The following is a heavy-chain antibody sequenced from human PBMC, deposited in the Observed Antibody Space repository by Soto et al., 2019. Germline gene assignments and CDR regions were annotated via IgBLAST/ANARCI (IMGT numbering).Heavy chain of an antibody. D-gene: IGHD6-19*01. V-gene: IGHV2-70*01. CDR1: GFSLSTSGMC. CDR2: IDWDDDK. CDR3: ARTIAVAGRPPGAHDY. Sequence: SGPTLVNPTQTLTLTCTFSGFSLSTSGMCVSWIRQPPGKALEWLALIDWDDDKYYSTSLKTRLTISKDTSKNQVVLTMTNMDPVDTATYYCARTIAVAGRPPGAHDYWGQGTLVTVS. J-gene: IGHJ4*02.